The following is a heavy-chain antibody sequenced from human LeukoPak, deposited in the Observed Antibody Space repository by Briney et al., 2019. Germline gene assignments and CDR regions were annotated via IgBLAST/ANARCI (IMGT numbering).Heavy chain of an antibody. J-gene: IGHJ4*02. CDR3: ATGSYYYDSSGYCPLEFDY. CDR2: IKTNTGNT. Sequence: GASVKLSCKAAGYTFTSYAINWVRQAPGQGLEWMGWIKTNTGNTTYVQGFTGQGVFSFATSVSTAYLQITSLKAEDTAVYYCATGSYYYDSSGYCPLEFDYWGQGTLVTVSS. V-gene: IGHV7-4-1*02. D-gene: IGHD3-22*01. CDR1: GYTFTSYA.